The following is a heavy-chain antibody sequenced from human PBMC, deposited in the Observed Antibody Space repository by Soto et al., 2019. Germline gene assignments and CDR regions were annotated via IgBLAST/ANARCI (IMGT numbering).Heavy chain of an antibody. J-gene: IGHJ4*02. CDR2: MNPNSGNT. Sequence: QVQLVQSRAEVKKPGASVTVSCKDSGYTFTSYDINWVRQATGQGLGWMGWMNPNSGNTAYAQKIQRRVTKTRNTSISTADIELSSRRSEDTAVYYCASEKSSGCDYDYWGQGTLVTVSS. CDR3: ASEKSSGCDYDY. CDR1: GYTFTSYD. D-gene: IGHD3-22*01. V-gene: IGHV1-8*01.